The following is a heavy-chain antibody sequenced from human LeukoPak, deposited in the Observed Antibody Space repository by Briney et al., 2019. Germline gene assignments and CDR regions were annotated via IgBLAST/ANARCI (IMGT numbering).Heavy chain of an antibody. CDR2: IIPIFGTT. D-gene: IGHD3-22*01. CDR3: AKDAHSSGYSAAPDY. Sequence: GSSVKVSCKASGGTFSSYAISWVRQAPGQGLEWMGGIIPIFGTTNYTQKFQDRVTITADKSTSTAYMELSSLRAEDTALYYCAKDAHSSGYSAAPDYWGQGTLVTVSS. CDR1: GGTFSSYA. J-gene: IGHJ4*02. V-gene: IGHV1-69*06.